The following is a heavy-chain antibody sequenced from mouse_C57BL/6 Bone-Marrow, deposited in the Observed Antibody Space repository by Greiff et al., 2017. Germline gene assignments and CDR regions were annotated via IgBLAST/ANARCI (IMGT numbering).Heavy chain of an antibody. CDR2: IYWDDDK. CDR1: GFSLSTSGMG. D-gene: IGHD2-4*01. Sequence: QVTLKESGPGLLQSSQTLSLTCSFSGFSLSTSGMGVSWLRQPSGKGLEWLAHIYWDDDKHYNPSLKSRLTISKDTSRNQVFLKITSVDTAETATYYCARRADDYGYFDVWGTGTTVTVSS. V-gene: IGHV8-12*01. J-gene: IGHJ1*03. CDR3: ARRADDYGYFDV.